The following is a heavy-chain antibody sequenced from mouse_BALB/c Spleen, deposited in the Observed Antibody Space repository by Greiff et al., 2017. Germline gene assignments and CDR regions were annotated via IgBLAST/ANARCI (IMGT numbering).Heavy chain of an antibody. Sequence: QVQLKQSGAELARPGASVKMSCKASGYTFTSYTMHWVKQRPGQGLEWIGYINPSSGYTNYNQKFKDKATLTADKSSSTAYMQLSSLTSEDSAVYYCARGSIYYDYDKGFAYWGQGTLVTVSA. CDR1: GYTFTSYT. D-gene: IGHD2-4*01. CDR3: ARGSIYYDYDKGFAY. CDR2: INPSSGYT. J-gene: IGHJ3*01. V-gene: IGHV1-4*01.